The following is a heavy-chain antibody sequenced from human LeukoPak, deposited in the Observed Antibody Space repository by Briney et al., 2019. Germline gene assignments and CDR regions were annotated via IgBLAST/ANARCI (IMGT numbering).Heavy chain of an antibody. Sequence: ASVKVSCKASGYIFTSYGISWVRQAPGQGLEWMGWISAYNGNTNYAQKLQGRVTMTTDTSTSTAYMELRSLRSDDTAVYYCARDRSPGVAAATRIPWFDPWGQGTLVTVSS. V-gene: IGHV1-18*01. CDR1: GYIFTSYG. CDR3: ARDRSPGVAAATRIPWFDP. CDR2: ISAYNGNT. D-gene: IGHD2-15*01. J-gene: IGHJ5*02.